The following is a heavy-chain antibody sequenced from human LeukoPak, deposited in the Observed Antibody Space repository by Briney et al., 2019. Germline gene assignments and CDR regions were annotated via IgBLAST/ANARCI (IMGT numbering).Heavy chain of an antibody. J-gene: IGHJ3*02. D-gene: IGHD2-21*01. CDR3: ARYVVVASSPDAFDI. CDR2: ISNSGTT. CDR1: CDSVTSGGYF. V-gene: IGHV4-31*11. Sequence: SETLSLTCAVSCDSVTSGGYFWTWIRQHPGKGLEWIGSISNSGTTSYNPSLKSRVSISLDTSNNHFSLRLGSVTAADTAVYFCARYVVVASSPDAFDIWGQGTMVTVSS.